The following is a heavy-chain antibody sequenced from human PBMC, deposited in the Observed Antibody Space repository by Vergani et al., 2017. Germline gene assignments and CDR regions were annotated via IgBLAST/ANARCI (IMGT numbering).Heavy chain of an antibody. CDR2: IIPIFGTA. CDR1: GGTFSSYA. V-gene: IGHV1-69*01. J-gene: IGHJ6*03. Sequence: QVQLVQSGAEVKKPGSSVKVSCKASGGTFSSYAISWVRQAPGQGLEWMGGIIPIFGTANYAQKFQGRVTITADESTSTDYMELSSLRSEDTAGYYCAGGGGIYSGYDSDYYYYYMDVWGKXP. CDR3: AGGGGIYSGYDSDYYYYYMDV. D-gene: IGHD5-12*01.